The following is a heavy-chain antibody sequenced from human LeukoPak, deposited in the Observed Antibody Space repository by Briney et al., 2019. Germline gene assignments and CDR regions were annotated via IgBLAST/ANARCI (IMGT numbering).Heavy chain of an antibody. Sequence: GASVKVSCKASGYTFTGYYMHWVRQAPGQGLEWMGWINPNSGGTNYAQKFQGRVTMTRDTSISTAYMELSSLRSDDTAVYYCASILGYCSGGDCLDYWGQGTLVTVSS. CDR2: INPNSGGT. CDR3: ASILGYCSGGDCLDY. V-gene: IGHV1-2*02. CDR1: GYTFTGYY. J-gene: IGHJ4*02. D-gene: IGHD2-15*01.